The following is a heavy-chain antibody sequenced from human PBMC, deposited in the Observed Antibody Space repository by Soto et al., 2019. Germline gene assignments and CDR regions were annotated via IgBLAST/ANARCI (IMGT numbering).Heavy chain of an antibody. CDR3: ARRPYYGMDV. CDR1: GFTFSSYE. J-gene: IGHJ6*02. Sequence: GGSLRLSCAASGFTFSSYEMNWVRQAPGKGLEWVSYISSSGSTIYYADSVKGRFTISRDNAKNSLYLQMNSLRAEDTAVYYCARRPYYGMDVWGQGTTVTAP. CDR2: ISSSGSTI. V-gene: IGHV3-48*03.